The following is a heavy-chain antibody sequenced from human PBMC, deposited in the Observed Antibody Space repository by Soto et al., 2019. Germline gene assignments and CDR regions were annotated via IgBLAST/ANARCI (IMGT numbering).Heavy chain of an antibody. V-gene: IGHV4-34*01. CDR1: GGSFSGYY. Sequence: XGTLSLTCAVYGGSFSGYYWSWIRQPPGKGLEWIGEINHSGSTNYNPSLKSRVTISVDTSKNQFSLKLSSVTAADTAVYYCARFSGYCSSTSCYRLFDPWGQGTLVTVSS. D-gene: IGHD2-2*02. J-gene: IGHJ5*02. CDR2: INHSGST. CDR3: ARFSGYCSSTSCYRLFDP.